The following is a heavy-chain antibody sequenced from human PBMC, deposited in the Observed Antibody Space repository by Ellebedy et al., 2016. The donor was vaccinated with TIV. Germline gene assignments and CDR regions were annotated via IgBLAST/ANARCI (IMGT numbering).Heavy chain of an antibody. CDR1: GFTFSSYA. CDR3: AKSEPQYDFWSGYYTLDYYYGMDV. J-gene: IGHJ6*02. CDR2: ISGSGGST. D-gene: IGHD3-3*01. V-gene: IGHV3-23*01. Sequence: GGSLRLSCVASGFTFSSYAMRWVRQAPGKGLEWVSAISGSGGSTYYADSVKGRFTISRDNSKNTLYLQMNSLRAEDTAVYYFAKSEPQYDFWSGYYTLDYYYGMDVWGQGTTVTVSS.